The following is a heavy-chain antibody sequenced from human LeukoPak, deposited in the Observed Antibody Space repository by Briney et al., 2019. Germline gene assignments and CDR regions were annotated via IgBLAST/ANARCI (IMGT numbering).Heavy chain of an antibody. Sequence: GESLKISCKTSGYSFTNYWIVWGRQMPGKGLEWMGIIYPGDSDTRYSPSFQGQVTISADKSISTAYLQWSSLKASDTAMYYCAKLGASFYFDYWGQGTLVTVSS. CDR2: IYPGDSDT. D-gene: IGHD4/OR15-4a*01. J-gene: IGHJ4*02. V-gene: IGHV5-51*01. CDR1: GYSFTNYW. CDR3: AKLGASFYFDY.